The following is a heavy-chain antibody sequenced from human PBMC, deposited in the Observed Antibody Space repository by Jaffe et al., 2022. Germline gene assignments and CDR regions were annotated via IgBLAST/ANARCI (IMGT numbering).Heavy chain of an antibody. CDR3: AKGGFGSGWYED. CDR1: GFTFSSYG. J-gene: IGHJ4*02. CDR2: IRYDGSNK. Sequence: QVQLVESGGGVVQPGGSLRLSCAASGFTFSSYGMHWVRQAPGKGLEWVAFIRYDGSNKYYADSVKGRFTISRDNSKNTLYLQMNSLRAEDTAVYYCAKGGFGSGWYEDWGQGTLVTVSS. V-gene: IGHV3-30*02. D-gene: IGHD6-19*01.